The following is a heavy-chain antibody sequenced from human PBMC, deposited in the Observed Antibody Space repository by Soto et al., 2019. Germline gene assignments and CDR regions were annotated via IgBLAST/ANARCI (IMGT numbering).Heavy chain of an antibody. CDR3: ASIIRPKYWFDP. Sequence: ASVKVSCKASGYTFTSYYVHWVRQAPGQGLEWMGIINPSGGSTIYAQKFQGRVTMTRDTSTSTVYMELSSLRSEDTAVYYCASIIRPKYWFDPWGQGTLVTVSS. CDR1: GYTFTSYY. CDR2: INPSGGST. V-gene: IGHV1-46*03. J-gene: IGHJ5*02.